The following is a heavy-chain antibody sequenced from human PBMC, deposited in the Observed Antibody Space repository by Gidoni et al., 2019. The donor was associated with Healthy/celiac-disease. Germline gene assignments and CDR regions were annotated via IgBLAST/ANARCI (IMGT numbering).Heavy chain of an antibody. D-gene: IGHD3-10*01. J-gene: IGHJ1*01. CDR3: ARELTSRWGYFQH. Sequence: QVQLQQWGAGLLKPSETLSLTCAVYGGSFSGYYWGWIRQPPGKGLEWIGEINHSGSTNYNPSLKSRVTISVDTSKNQFSLKLSSVTAADTAVYYCARELTSRWGYFQHWGQGTLVTVSS. V-gene: IGHV4-34*01. CDR2: INHSGST. CDR1: GGSFSGYY.